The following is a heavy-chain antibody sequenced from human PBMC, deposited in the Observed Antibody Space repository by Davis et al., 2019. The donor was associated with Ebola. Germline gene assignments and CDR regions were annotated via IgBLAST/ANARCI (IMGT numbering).Heavy chain of an antibody. D-gene: IGHD1-26*01. Sequence: GSLKISCAASGFTFSGSAMHWVRQASGKGLEWVGRIRSKANSYATAYAASVKGRFTISRDDSKNTAYLQMNSLKTEDTAVYYCSGSYRGFDYWGQGTLVTVSS. J-gene: IGHJ4*02. CDR1: GFTFSGSA. CDR2: IRSKANSYAT. V-gene: IGHV3-73*01. CDR3: SGSYRGFDY.